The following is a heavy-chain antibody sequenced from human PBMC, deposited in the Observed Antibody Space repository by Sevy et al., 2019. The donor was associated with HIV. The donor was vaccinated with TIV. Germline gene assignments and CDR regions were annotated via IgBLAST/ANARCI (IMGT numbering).Heavy chain of an antibody. CDR1: GFTFSSYW. CDR2: IKHDGSEK. V-gene: IGHV3-7*01. J-gene: IGHJ3*02. Sequence: GGSLRLSCAASGFTFSSYWMSWVRQAPGKGLEWVANIKHDGSEKYYVDSVKGRFTISRDNAKNSLYLQMNSLRAEDTAVYYCASGDSSGWYSVAFDIWGQGTMVTVSS. CDR3: ASGDSSGWYSVAFDI. D-gene: IGHD6-19*01.